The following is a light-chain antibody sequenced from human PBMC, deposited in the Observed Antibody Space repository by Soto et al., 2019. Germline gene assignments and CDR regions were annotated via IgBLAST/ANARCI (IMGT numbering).Light chain of an antibody. CDR1: ETVNSNY. Sequence: DIVLTQSPGTLSLSPGERATLSCRASETVNSNYLAWYQQKRGQAPRLLIYGASRRATGIPDRFSGSGSGTDFTLTITRLEPEDFEVYYCQQYGSSRAFGQGTKVDIK. V-gene: IGKV3-20*01. J-gene: IGKJ1*01. CDR2: GAS. CDR3: QQYGSSRA.